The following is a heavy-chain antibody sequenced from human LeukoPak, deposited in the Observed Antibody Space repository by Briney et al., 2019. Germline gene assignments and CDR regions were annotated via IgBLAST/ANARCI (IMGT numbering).Heavy chain of an antibody. Sequence: GGSLRLSCAASGFTFSNSAMNWVRQAPGKGLEWVSSISSSSSYIYYADSVKGRFTISRDNAKNSLYLQMNSLRAEDTAVYYCARAGPRDGYKSVAFDIWGQGTMVTVSS. D-gene: IGHD5-24*01. CDR3: ARAGPRDGYKSVAFDI. CDR1: GFTFSNSA. CDR2: ISSSSSYI. J-gene: IGHJ3*02. V-gene: IGHV3-21*01.